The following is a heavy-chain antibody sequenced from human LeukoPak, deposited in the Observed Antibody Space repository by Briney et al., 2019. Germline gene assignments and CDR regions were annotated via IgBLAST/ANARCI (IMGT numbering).Heavy chain of an antibody. V-gene: IGHV5-51*01. J-gene: IGHJ4*02. CDR3: ARRSYCGGDCYSDF. CDR1: LYSFTNYW. Sequence: LGESLKISCKASLYSFTNYWIGWVRQMPGKGLEWMGIIYPGDSDTRYSPSFQGQVTISADKSISTAYLQWSSLKASDTAMYYCARRSYCGGDCYSDFWGQGTLVTVSS. D-gene: IGHD2-21*02. CDR2: IYPGDSDT.